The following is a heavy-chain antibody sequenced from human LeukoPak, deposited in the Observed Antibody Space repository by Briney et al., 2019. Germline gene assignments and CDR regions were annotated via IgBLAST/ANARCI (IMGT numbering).Heavy chain of an antibody. D-gene: IGHD3-3*01. V-gene: IGHV1-69*06. J-gene: IGHJ6*03. CDR2: IIPIFSTT. CDR1: GGTFSSDI. CDR3: ARTTYYDFWSGYYTAFGYYYYYMDV. Sequence: SVKVSCRTSGGTFSSDIISWVRQAPGQGLEWMGEIIPIFSTTNYAQKFQGRVTITADKSTSTAYMELSSLRSEDTAVYYCARTTYYDFWSGYYTAFGYYYYYMDVWGKGTTVTVSS.